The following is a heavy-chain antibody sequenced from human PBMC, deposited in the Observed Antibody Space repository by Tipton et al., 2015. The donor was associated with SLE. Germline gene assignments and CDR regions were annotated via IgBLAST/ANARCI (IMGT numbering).Heavy chain of an antibody. CDR1: GGSISSHY. V-gene: IGHV4-59*11. D-gene: IGHD3-22*01. Sequence: TLSLTCTVSGGSISSHYWSWIRQPPGKGLEWIGYIYYSGSTNYNPSLKSRVTISVDTSKNQFSLKLSSVTAADTAVYYCARESISMIVVSPGAFDIWGQGTMVTVSS. CDR2: IYYSGST. J-gene: IGHJ3*02. CDR3: ARESISMIVVSPGAFDI.